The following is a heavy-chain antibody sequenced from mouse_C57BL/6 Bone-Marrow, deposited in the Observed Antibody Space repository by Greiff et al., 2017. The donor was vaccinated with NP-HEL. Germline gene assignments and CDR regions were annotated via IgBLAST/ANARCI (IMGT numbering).Heavy chain of an antibody. J-gene: IGHJ4*01. V-gene: IGHV1-37*01. CDR3: ARKEEITTVERDYYAMDY. Sequence: EVKLQQSGPELVKPGASVKISCKASGYSFTGYFMNWVKQSHGKSLEWIGRINPYNGDTFYNQKFKGKATLTVDKSSSTAHMELLSLTSEDFAVYYCARKEEITTVERDYYAMDYWGQGTSVTVSS. D-gene: IGHD1-1*01. CDR2: INPYNGDT. CDR1: GYSFTGYF.